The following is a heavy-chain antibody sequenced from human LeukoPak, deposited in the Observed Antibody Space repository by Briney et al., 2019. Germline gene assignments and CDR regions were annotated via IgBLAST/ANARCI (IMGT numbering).Heavy chain of an antibody. V-gene: IGHV4-34*01. CDR3: ARDHIVVVTAIAWNYYYYYGMDV. Sequence: SEALSLTCAVYGGSFSGYYWSWIRQPPGKGLEWIGEINHSGSTNYNPSLKSRVTISVDTSKNQFSLKLSSVTAADTAVYYCARDHIVVVTAIAWNYYYYYGMDVWGQGTTVTVSS. D-gene: IGHD2-21*02. CDR1: GGSFSGYY. J-gene: IGHJ6*02. CDR2: INHSGST.